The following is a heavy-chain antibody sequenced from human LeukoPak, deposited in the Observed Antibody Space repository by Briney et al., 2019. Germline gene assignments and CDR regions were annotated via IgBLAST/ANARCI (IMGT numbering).Heavy chain of an antibody. CDR1: GYTFTSYY. CDR2: INPSGGST. CDR3: ATVGDYYDSSGYYHPRNWFDP. D-gene: IGHD3-22*01. V-gene: IGHV1-46*01. J-gene: IGHJ5*02. Sequence: GASVKVSCKASGYTFTSYYMHWVRQAPGQGLEWMGIINPSGGSTSYAQKFQGRVTMTRDTSTSTVYMELSSLRSEDTAVYYCATVGDYYDSSGYYHPRNWFDPWGQGTLVTVSS.